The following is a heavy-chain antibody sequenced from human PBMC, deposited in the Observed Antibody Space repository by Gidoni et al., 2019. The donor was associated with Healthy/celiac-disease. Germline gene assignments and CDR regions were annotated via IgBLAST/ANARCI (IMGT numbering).Heavy chain of an antibody. CDR2: IIPIFGPA. J-gene: IGHJ6*02. D-gene: IGHD2-15*01. CDR1: GGTFSSYA. CDR3: ARDPGYCSGGSCYSPDYYYYYGMDV. Sequence: QVQRVQSGAEVKKPGASVKVSCKASGGTFSSYAISWGRPAPGQGLEWMGGIIPIFGPANYAQKFQGRVTITADKSTSTAYMELSSLRSEDTAVYYCARDPGYCSGGSCYSPDYYYYYGMDVWGQGTTVTVSS. V-gene: IGHV1-69*06.